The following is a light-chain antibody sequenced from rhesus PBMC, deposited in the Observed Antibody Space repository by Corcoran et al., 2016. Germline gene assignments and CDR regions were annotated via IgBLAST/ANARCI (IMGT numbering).Light chain of an antibody. J-gene: IGKJ4*01. CDR3: QQPNSYPLT. Sequence: DIQMTQSPSSLSASVGDTVTITCQASQGISKYLAWYQQKPGKAPKLLSYDADNLQSGVPSRFSGSGAGTAFTLPISVLQPEYFAPYYCQQPNSYPLTFGGGTKVELK. CDR1: QGISKY. CDR2: DAD. V-gene: IGKV1-33*01.